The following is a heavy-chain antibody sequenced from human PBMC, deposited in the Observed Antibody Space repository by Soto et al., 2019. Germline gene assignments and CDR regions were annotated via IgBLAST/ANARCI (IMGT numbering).Heavy chain of an antibody. J-gene: IGHJ2*01. Sequence: QVQLQESGPGQVKPSETLSLTCTVSGDSIRNYYWSWIRQPAGKGLEWIGRIHTSGSTDYNPSLKSRVTMSVGTSKKQFSLNLRSVTAADTAVYYCARDRGYSYGNWFFDRWGRGTLVTVSS. D-gene: IGHD5-18*01. V-gene: IGHV4-4*07. CDR2: IHTSGST. CDR1: GDSIRNYY. CDR3: ARDRGYSYGNWFFDR.